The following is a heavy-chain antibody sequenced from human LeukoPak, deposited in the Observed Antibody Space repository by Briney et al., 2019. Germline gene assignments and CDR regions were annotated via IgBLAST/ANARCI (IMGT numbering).Heavy chain of an antibody. CDR3: ARLPRGGSYDLDY. V-gene: IGHV4-39*01. CDR1: GGSISSSSYF. Sequence: SETLSLTCTVSGGSISSSSYFWGWIRHYPGKGLEWIGTIYYSGSTYDNPSLRSRVTISVDTSKNQSSLKLSSVTAADTAVYYCARLPRGGSYDLDYWGQGTLVTVSS. J-gene: IGHJ4*02. CDR2: IYYSGST. D-gene: IGHD1-26*01.